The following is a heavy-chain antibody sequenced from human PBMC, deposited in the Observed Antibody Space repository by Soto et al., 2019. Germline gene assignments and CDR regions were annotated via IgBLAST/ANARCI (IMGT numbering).Heavy chain of an antibody. D-gene: IGHD5-18*01. CDR3: ARAMDTAMASKDNWFDP. CDR1: GFTFRSYA. J-gene: IGHJ5*02. V-gene: IGHV3-30-3*01. Sequence: GGSLRLSCAASGFTFRSYAMHWVRQAPGKGLEWVAVISYDENNSYYTDSVKGRFTISIDNSKITFFLQVNSLRAEDTAVFYCARAMDTAMASKDNWFDPWGQGTLVTVSS. CDR2: ISYDENNS.